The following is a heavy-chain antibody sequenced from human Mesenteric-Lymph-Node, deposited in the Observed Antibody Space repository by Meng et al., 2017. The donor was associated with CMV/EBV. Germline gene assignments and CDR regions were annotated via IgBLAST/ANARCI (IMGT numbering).Heavy chain of an antibody. CDR2: ISSSSSYI. CDR3: ARDVYNWNEGVDY. D-gene: IGHD1-1*01. J-gene: IGHJ4*02. V-gene: IGHV3-21*01. CDR1: GFTFSSYS. Sequence: GESLKISCAASGFTFSSYSMNWVRQAPGKGLEWVPSISSSSSYIYYADSVKGRFTISRDNAKNSLYLQMNSLRAEDTAVYYCARDVYNWNEGVDYWGQGTLVTVSS.